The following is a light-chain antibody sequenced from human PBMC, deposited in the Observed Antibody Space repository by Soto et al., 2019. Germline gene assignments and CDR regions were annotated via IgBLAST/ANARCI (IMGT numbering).Light chain of an antibody. J-gene: IGKJ2*01. CDR2: EVS. CDR3: QQYNSF. V-gene: IGKV1-5*03. Sequence: GATVTITCRASQSINKWLAWYQQQPGKAPKLLIYEVSTLESGVPSRFSGSGSGTEFTLTISSLQPDDISTYYCQQYNSFFGQGTKLEIK. CDR1: QSINKW.